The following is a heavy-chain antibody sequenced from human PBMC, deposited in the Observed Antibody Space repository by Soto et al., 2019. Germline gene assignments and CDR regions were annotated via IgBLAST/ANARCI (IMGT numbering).Heavy chain of an antibody. Sequence: QVQLVQSGAEVKKPGASVKVSCKASGYTFTSYAMHWVRQAPGQRLEWMGWINAGNGNTKYSQKFQGRVTITRDTPASTTYMELSSLRSEDTAVYYCAREDSSGWYVRWFDPWCQGTLVTVSS. CDR3: AREDSSGWYVRWFDP. CDR1: GYTFTSYA. J-gene: IGHJ5*02. D-gene: IGHD6-19*01. CDR2: INAGNGNT. V-gene: IGHV1-3*01.